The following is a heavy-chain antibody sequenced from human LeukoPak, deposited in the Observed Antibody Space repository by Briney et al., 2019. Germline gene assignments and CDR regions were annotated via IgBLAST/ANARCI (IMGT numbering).Heavy chain of an antibody. D-gene: IGHD3-3*01. CDR3: ARDAYWSGYWGSGHYYMDV. J-gene: IGHJ6*03. CDR2: IRTSDSTT. CDR1: GFTFTDYY. V-gene: IGHV3-11*04. Sequence: GGSLTLSCAASGFTFTDYYMSWIRQSPGQGLEWVSYIRTSDSTTFYGDCVKGRFTNSRDNAKNSLYLQMNSLRAEDTAMYYCARDAYWSGYWGSGHYYMDVWGEGTTVTVSS.